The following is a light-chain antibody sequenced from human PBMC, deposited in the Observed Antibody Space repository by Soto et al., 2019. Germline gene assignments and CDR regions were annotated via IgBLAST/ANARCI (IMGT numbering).Light chain of an antibody. J-gene: IGLJ1*01. CDR3: SSFTTSSTLV. V-gene: IGLV2-14*01. CDR2: DVS. CDR1: SSDVGSFDS. Sequence: QSVLTQPASVSGSPGQPITISCTGTSSDVGSFDSVAWYQHNPGKAPKLMIYDVSNRPSGVSSRFSGSKSGNTASLSISGLQTEDEANYYCSSFTTSSTLVFGTGTKFTVL.